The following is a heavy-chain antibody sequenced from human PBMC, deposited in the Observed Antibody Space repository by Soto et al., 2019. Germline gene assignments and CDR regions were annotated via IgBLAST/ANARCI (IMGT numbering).Heavy chain of an antibody. J-gene: IGHJ4*02. D-gene: IGHD3-16*01. Sequence: EVQLVESGGGLVQPGRSLRLSCAASGFTFDDYAMHWVRQAPGKGLEWVSGISWNSGSIGYADSVKGRFTISRDNAKNSLYLQMNSLRAEDTALYYCAKASTSWGHYYFDYWGQGTLVTVSS. CDR2: ISWNSGSI. CDR3: AKASTSWGHYYFDY. V-gene: IGHV3-9*01. CDR1: GFTFDDYA.